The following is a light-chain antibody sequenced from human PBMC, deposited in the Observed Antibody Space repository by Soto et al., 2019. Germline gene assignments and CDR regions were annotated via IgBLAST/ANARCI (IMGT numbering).Light chain of an antibody. J-gene: IGKJ4*01. CDR3: QQYNSYPLT. CDR2: DAS. CDR1: QSISSW. Sequence: DLQMTQSPSTLSASVGDRVTITCRASQSISSWLAWYQQKPGKAPKLLIYDASSLESGVPSRFSGSGSGTEFTLTISSLQPDDFATYYCQQYNSYPLTFGVGTKVEIK. V-gene: IGKV1-5*01.